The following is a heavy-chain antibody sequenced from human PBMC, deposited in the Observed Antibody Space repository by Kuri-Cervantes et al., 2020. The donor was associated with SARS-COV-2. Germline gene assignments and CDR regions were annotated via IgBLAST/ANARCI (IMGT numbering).Heavy chain of an antibody. D-gene: IGHD4-11*01. V-gene: IGHV4-39*07. Sequence: GSLRLSCTVSGGSISSSSYYWGWIRQPPGKGLEWIGSIYYSGSTYYNPSLKSRVTISADTSKNQFSLKLSSVTAADTAVYYCARAYSNYVLSDYWGQGTLVTVSS. CDR3: ARAYSNYVLSDY. CDR1: GGSISSSSYY. J-gene: IGHJ4*02. CDR2: IYYSGST.